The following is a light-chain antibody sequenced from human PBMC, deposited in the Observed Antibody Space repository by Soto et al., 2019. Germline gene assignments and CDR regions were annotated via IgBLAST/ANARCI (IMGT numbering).Light chain of an antibody. J-gene: IGKJ4*01. CDR1: QGIGNT. Sequence: DIVMTQSPATLSVSPWEGSTLSCMASQGIGNTLAWYQQKPGQAPRLLIYGASTRATGIPARFSGSGYGTELTITISSMQSEDFEVYYCQQYNNWTLTFGGGTKVDI. CDR2: GAS. CDR3: QQYNNWTLT. V-gene: IGKV3-15*01.